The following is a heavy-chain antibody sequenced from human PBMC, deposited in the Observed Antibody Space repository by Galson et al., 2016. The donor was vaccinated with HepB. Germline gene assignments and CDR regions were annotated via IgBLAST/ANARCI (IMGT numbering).Heavy chain of an antibody. CDR1: SGSISGYY. J-gene: IGHJ4*02. CDR3: ARERSGGISGRLDS. CDR2: INYSGRT. V-gene: IGHV4-59*01. Sequence: ETLSLTCTVSSGSISGYYWNWIRQPPGKGLEWIGDINYSGRTNYNPSLKSRVTISVDSSKNQFFLKLTSVTAADTAVYFCARERSGGISGRLDSWGPGALLTVSS. D-gene: IGHD1-14*01.